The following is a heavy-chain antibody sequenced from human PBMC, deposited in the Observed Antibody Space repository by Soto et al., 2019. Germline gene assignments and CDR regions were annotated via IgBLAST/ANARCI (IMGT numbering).Heavy chain of an antibody. CDR3: ARLGAFYQSLDP. CDR2: IYHSVST. CDR1: GGSISSGCYS. D-gene: IGHD3-3*02. V-gene: IGHV4-30-2*01. J-gene: IGHJ5*02. Sequence: SETLSLTCAVSGGSISSGCYSWGWIRQPPGKGLEWIGYIYHSVSTYYNPSLKSRVTLSLETSKSQFSLRLTSVTASDTAIYYCARLGAFYQSLDPWGQGTLVTVSS.